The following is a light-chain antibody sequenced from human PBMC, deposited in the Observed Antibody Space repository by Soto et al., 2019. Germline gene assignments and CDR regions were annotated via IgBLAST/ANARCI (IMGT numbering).Light chain of an antibody. CDR2: HAS. J-gene: IGKJ1*01. CDR1: QGISRD. V-gene: IGKV3-15*01. CDR3: QQYNDWPRT. Sequence: EIMMTQSPDTLSVSPGERVALSCRASQGISRDLAWYQQKPGQVPRLLLSHASTRAPGIPARFSGSGSRTEFTLTISSLQSEDFALYYCQQYNDWPRTFGQGTKVEIK.